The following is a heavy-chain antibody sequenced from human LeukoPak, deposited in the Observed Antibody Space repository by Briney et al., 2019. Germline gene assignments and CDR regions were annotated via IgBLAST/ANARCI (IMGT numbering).Heavy chain of an antibody. CDR1: GGSISSYY. J-gene: IGHJ4*02. CDR2: IYYSGST. CDR3: AGSTTVTTVDY. V-gene: IGHV4-59*01. D-gene: IGHD4-17*01. Sequence: KPSETLSLTCTVSGGSISSYYWSWIRQPPGKRLEWIGYIYYSGSTNYNPSLKSRVTISVDTSKNQFSLKLSSVTAADTAVYYCAGSTTVTTVDYWGQGTLVTVSS.